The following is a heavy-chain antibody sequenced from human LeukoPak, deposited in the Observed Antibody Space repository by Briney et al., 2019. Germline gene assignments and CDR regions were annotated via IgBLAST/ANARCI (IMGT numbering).Heavy chain of an antibody. CDR3: AKDEEALA. Sequence: GRSLTLSCAASALTFSSYGMHWVSQAPGNGLEGVAFIRDDGSNKYYGDSVKGRFTISRDNSKNTLYLQMNSLRAEDTAVYYCAKDEEALAWGQGTLVTVSS. CDR2: IRDDGSNK. CDR1: ALTFSSYG. V-gene: IGHV3-30*02. J-gene: IGHJ5*02. D-gene: IGHD6-6*01.